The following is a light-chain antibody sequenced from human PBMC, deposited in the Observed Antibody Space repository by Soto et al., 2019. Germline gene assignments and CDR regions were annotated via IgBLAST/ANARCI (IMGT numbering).Light chain of an antibody. CDR2: GNH. J-gene: IGLJ1*01. V-gene: IGLV1-40*01. CDR1: SSNIGAPYD. CDR3: QSYDSSLSGYV. Sequence: QSVLTQPPSVSGAPGQTVIISCSGSSSNIGAPYDVNWYRQLPGTVPKLLIYGNHNRPSGVPDRFSCSKSGTSASLAITGLQAEDEADYYCQSYDSSLSGYVFGTGTKVTVL.